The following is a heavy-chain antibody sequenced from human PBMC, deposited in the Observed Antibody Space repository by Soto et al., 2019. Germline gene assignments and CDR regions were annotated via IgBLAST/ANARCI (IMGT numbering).Heavy chain of an antibody. CDR1: GLTFSSYA. Sequence: GGSLRLSCAASGLTFSSYAMSWVRQAPGKGLEWVSAISGSGGSTYYADSVKGRFTISRDNSKNTLYLQMNSLRAEDTAVYYCAKVGITGTTVYWFDPWGQGTLVTVSS. CDR3: AKVGITGTTVYWFDP. CDR2: ISGSGGST. J-gene: IGHJ5*02. V-gene: IGHV3-23*01. D-gene: IGHD1-20*01.